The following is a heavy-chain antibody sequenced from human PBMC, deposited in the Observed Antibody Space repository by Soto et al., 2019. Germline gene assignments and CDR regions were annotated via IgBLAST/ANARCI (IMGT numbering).Heavy chain of an antibody. J-gene: IGHJ6*02. CDR1: GYSFNSNW. CDR3: ARRLASLQNGMGV. CDR2: IYPGDSET. D-gene: IGHD6-6*01. V-gene: IGHV5-51*01. Sequence: GESLKISFKGSGYSFNSNWIAWVRQMPEKGLEWMGIIYPGDSETRYSPSFQGQVTISADKSIATAYLQWSSLEASDTAIYCCARRLASLQNGMGVWGQGTTVTVSS.